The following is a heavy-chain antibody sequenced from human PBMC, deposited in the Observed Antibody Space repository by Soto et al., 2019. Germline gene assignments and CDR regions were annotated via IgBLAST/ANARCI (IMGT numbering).Heavy chain of an antibody. CDR1: GFPFITYW. CDR3: VCGGNFFIY. CDR2: MDQDGSET. Sequence: EVQLVESGGGLVQPGGSLRPPCEPSGFPFITYWITGFRKPPGKGLEWVANMDQDGSETYYVDSVRGRFTVSRDNAKNSLYLQMNSLRVEDTAVYYCVCGGNFFIYWGQGTLVTVSP. V-gene: IGHV3-7*01. J-gene: IGHJ4*02. D-gene: IGHD3-16*01.